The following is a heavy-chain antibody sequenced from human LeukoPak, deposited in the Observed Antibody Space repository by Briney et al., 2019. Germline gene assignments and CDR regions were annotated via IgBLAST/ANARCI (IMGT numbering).Heavy chain of an antibody. Sequence: PGGSLRLSCAASGFTFSSSSISWVRQAPGKGLEWVSAITDVVGSTHYADSVKGRFTISSDNSKNTVYLQMNSLRPEDMAVYYCAKEIFSGLLYIDYWGQGTLVAVSS. V-gene: IGHV3-23*01. CDR2: ITDVVGST. CDR3: AKEIFSGLLYIDY. J-gene: IGHJ4*02. CDR1: GFTFSSSS. D-gene: IGHD5-12*01.